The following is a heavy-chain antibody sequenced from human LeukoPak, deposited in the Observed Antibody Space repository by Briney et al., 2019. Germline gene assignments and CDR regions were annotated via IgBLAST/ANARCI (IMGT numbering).Heavy chain of an antibody. CDR2: IWYGGSNK. D-gene: IGHD3-22*01. CDR3: ATPSSGHLVGAFDI. V-gene: IGHV3-33*08. CDR1: GFTFSSYG. Sequence: GGSLRLSCAASGFTFSSYGMHWVRQAPGKGLEWVAVIWYGGSNKYYADSVKGRFTISRDNSKNTLYLQMNSLRAEDTAVYYCATPSSGHLVGAFDIWGQGTMVTVSS. J-gene: IGHJ3*02.